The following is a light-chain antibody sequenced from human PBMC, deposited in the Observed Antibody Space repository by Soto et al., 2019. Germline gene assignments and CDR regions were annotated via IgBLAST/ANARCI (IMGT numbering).Light chain of an antibody. Sequence: DIQMTQSPSSLSASVGDRVPITCRASQSISSYLNWYQQKPGKAPKXXIYAASSLQRGVPSRFSGRGSGTDFTLTISSLQPEDFATYYCQQSYSTLWTFGQGTKVDIK. CDR2: AAS. J-gene: IGKJ1*01. V-gene: IGKV1-39*01. CDR1: QSISSY. CDR3: QQSYSTLWT.